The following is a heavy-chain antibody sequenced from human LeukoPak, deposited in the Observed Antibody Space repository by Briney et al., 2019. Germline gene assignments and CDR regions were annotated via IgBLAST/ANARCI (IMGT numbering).Heavy chain of an antibody. J-gene: IGHJ4*02. CDR3: SVMHRYYDGSGYWVQ. D-gene: IGHD3-22*01. Sequence: GGSLRLSCAASGFTFNNYWMMWVRQAPGKGLEWVANIREDGSEKNYVDSVKGRLTISRDNPRNMLYMEMNSLRAEDTAVYYCSVMHRYYDGSGYWVQWGQGTLVTVSS. CDR2: IREDGSEK. V-gene: IGHV3-7*03. CDR1: GFTFNNYW.